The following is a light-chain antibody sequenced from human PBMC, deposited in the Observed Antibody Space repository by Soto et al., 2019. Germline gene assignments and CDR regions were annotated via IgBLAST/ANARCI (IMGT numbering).Light chain of an antibody. Sequence: QSALTQPASVSGSPGQSITISCTGTSSDIGAFNYVSWYQQHPGKAPKLIIYAVSNRPSGVSERFSGSKSDSTASLSISGLQAEDEADYYCCSYASTSTYVFGSGTKLTVL. J-gene: IGLJ1*01. V-gene: IGLV2-14*01. CDR3: CSYASTSTYV. CDR1: SSDIGAFNY. CDR2: AVS.